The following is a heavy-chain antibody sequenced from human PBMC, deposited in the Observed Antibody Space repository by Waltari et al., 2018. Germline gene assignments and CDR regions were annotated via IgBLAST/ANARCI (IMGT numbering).Heavy chain of an antibody. CDR3: AHRPGGNSGSNSFDY. Sequence: QITLKASVPLLVKPTQTLTPTCTFSGSSPSTSGVGVGWTRQPPGKPVGWAALIYWNDGKRYNQSLKSKLTITMDTSKNQMVLTMTNRYPVDTATYDYAHRPGGNSGSNSFDYWGQGTLVTVSS. CDR1: GSSPSTSGVG. D-gene: IGHD1-26*01. CDR2: IYWNDGK. J-gene: IGHJ4*02. V-gene: IGHV2-5*01.